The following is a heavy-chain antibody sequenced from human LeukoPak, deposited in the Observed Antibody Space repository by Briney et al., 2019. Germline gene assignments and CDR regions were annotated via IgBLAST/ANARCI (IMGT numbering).Heavy chain of an antibody. CDR1: GYTFTSYD. CDR2: ISAYNGNT. J-gene: IGHJ4*02. V-gene: IGHV1-18*01. CDR3: ARGSSSWYYFDY. Sequence: ASVKVSCKASGYTFTSYDINWVRQATGQGLEWMGWISAYNGNTNYAQKLQGRVTMTTDTSTSTAYMELRSLRSDDTAVYYCARGSSSWYYFDYWGQGTLVTVSS. D-gene: IGHD6-13*01.